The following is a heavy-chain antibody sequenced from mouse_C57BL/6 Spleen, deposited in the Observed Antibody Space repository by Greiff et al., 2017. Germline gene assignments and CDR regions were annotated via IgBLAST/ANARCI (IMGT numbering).Heavy chain of an antibody. V-gene: IGHV10-3*01. CDR3: VRDGGSSLSYAMDY. Sequence: EVQLVESGGGLVQPKGSLKLSCAASGFTFNTYAMHWVRQAPGKGLEWVARIRSKSSNYATYYADSVKDRFTISRDDSQSMLYLQMNNLKTEDTAMYYCVRDGGSSLSYAMDYWGQGTSVTVSS. CDR2: IRSKSSNYAT. J-gene: IGHJ4*01. D-gene: IGHD1-1*01. CDR1: GFTFNTYA.